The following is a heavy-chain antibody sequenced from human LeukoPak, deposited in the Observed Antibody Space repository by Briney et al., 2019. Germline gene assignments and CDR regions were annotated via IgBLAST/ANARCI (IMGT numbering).Heavy chain of an antibody. V-gene: IGHV4-59*01. CDR3: TRGRAYYDSTGYYY. D-gene: IGHD3-22*01. Sequence: SETLSLTCTVSGGSMTNYYWTWIRQSPGKGLEWIGHTYYGGNTNYNPSLKSRVTISIDTSKNQFSLKLSSVTAADTAVYCCTRGRAYYDSTGYYYWGRGILVTVSS. J-gene: IGHJ4*02. CDR1: GGSMTNYY. CDR2: TYYGGNT.